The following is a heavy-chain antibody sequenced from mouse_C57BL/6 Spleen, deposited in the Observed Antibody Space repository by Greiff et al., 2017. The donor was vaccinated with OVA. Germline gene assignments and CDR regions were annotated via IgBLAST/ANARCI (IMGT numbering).Heavy chain of an antibody. Sequence: VQLQQSGPELVKPGASVKMSCKASGYTFTDYNMHWVKQSHGKSLEWIGYINPNNGGTSYNQKFKGKATLTVNKSSSTAYMELRSLTSEDSAVYDFARWSSYYYYCDYWGQGTTLTVSS. CDR3: ARWSSYYYYCDY. CDR2: INPNNGGT. V-gene: IGHV1-22*01. CDR1: GYTFTDYN. J-gene: IGHJ2*01. D-gene: IGHD1-1*01.